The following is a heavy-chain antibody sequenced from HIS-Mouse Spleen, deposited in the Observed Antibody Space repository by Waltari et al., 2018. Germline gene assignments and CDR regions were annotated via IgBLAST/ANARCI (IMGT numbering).Heavy chain of an antibody. CDR1: GYTFTSYG. CDR2: RRDYNGNT. Sequence: QVQLVQSGAEVKKPGASVKVSCKASGYTFTSYGISWVRQAPGQGVEWMGWRRDYNGNTNYAKKVQGRVTMTTDTSTSTAYMELRSLRSDDTAVYYCARVVSGYGGEWFDPWGQGTLVTVSS. D-gene: IGHD3-16*01. CDR3: ARVVSGYGGEWFDP. J-gene: IGHJ5*02. V-gene: IGHV1-18*01.